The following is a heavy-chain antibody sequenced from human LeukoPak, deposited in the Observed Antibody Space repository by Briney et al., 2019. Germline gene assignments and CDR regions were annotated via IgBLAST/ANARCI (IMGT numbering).Heavy chain of an antibody. CDR2: IIPIFGTA. CDR1: GYTFTSYG. CDR3: ARRSPDEQQLRRDYYYYMDV. J-gene: IGHJ6*03. D-gene: IGHD6-13*01. Sequence: HGASVKVSCKASGYTFTSYGISWVRQAPGQGLEWMGGIIPIFGTANYAQKFQGRVTITADKSTSTAYMELSSLRSEDTAVYYCARRSPDEQQLRRDYYYYMDVWGKGTTVTVSS. V-gene: IGHV1-69*06.